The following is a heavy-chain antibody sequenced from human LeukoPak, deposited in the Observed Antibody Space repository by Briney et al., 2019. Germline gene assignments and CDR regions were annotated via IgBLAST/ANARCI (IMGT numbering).Heavy chain of an antibody. CDR3: ARVLIYSSSWYPAMSYYMDV. CDR1: GGSFSGYY. D-gene: IGHD6-13*01. CDR2: INHSGST. V-gene: IGHV4-34*01. J-gene: IGHJ6*03. Sequence: PSETLSLTXAVYGGSFSGYYWSWLRQPPGKGLEWIGEINHSGSTNYNPSLKSRVTISVDTSKNQSSLKLSPVTAADTAVYYCARVLIYSSSWYPAMSYYMDVWGKGTTVTVSS.